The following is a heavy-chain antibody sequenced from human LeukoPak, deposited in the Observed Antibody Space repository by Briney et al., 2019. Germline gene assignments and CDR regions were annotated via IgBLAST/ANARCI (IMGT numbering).Heavy chain of an antibody. CDR3: ARDFRTQLDGYSPPYHFDY. V-gene: IGHV3-21*01. Sequence: GSLRLSCEASGFTFSTYSMSWVRQAPGKGLEWVSSIDSTTSYIYYADSLKGRFTISRDNAKNSLSLQVNSLRAEDTAVYYCARDFRTQLDGYSPPYHFDYRGQGALVTVSS. CDR2: IDSTTSYI. J-gene: IGHJ4*02. D-gene: IGHD5-24*01. CDR1: GFTFSTYS.